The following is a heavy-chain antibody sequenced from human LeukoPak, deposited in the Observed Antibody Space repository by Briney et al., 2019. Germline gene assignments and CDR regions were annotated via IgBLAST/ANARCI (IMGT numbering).Heavy chain of an antibody. CDR1: GYTFTSYG. Sequence: GASVKVSCKASGYTFTSYGISWVRQAPGQGLEWMGWISAYNGNTNYAQKLQGSVTMTTDTSTSTAYMELRSLRSDDTAVYYCARDQDTMVRGVGDYWGQGTLVTVSS. CDR3: ARDQDTMVRGVGDY. CDR2: ISAYNGNT. D-gene: IGHD3-10*01. J-gene: IGHJ4*02. V-gene: IGHV1-18*01.